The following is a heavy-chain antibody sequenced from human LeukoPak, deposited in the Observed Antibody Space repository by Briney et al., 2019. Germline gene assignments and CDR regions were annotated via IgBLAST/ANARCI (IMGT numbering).Heavy chain of an antibody. J-gene: IGHJ4*02. Sequence: PSETLSLTCTVSGGSISSHYWSWIRQPPGKGLEWIGYIYYSGSTNYNPSHKSRVTISVDTSKNQFSLRLSSVTAADTAVYYCASYLGAVYHFDYWGQGTLVTVSS. CDR3: ASYLGAVYHFDY. CDR2: IYYSGST. CDR1: GGSISSHY. D-gene: IGHD3-16*01. V-gene: IGHV4-59*11.